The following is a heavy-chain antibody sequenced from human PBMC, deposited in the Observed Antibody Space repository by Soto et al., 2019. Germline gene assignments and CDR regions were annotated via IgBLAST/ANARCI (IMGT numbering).Heavy chain of an antibody. CDR2: IYYSGST. Sequence: SETLSLTCTGSGCSIISGDYYWSWILQPPGKGLEWIGYIYYSGSTYYNPSLKSRVTISVDTSKNQFSLKLSSVTAADKAVYYCASAHYGDYGYGMDACGRGTTVTGSS. CDR1: GCSIISGDYY. V-gene: IGHV4-30-4*02. CDR3: ASAHYGDYGYGMDA. J-gene: IGHJ6*04. D-gene: IGHD4-17*01.